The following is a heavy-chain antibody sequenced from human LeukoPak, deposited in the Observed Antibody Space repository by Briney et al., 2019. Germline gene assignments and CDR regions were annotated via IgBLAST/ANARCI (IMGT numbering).Heavy chain of an antibody. CDR3: AATPFTMVRGVIGDY. CDR2: IVVGSGNT. CDR1: GFTFTSPA. Sequence: SVKVSCKASGFTFTSPAVQWVRQARGQRLEWIGWIVVGSGNTNYAQKFQERVTITRDMSTSTAYMELSSLRSEDTAVYYCAATPFTMVRGVIGDYWGQGTLVTVSS. D-gene: IGHD3-10*01. V-gene: IGHV1-58*01. J-gene: IGHJ4*02.